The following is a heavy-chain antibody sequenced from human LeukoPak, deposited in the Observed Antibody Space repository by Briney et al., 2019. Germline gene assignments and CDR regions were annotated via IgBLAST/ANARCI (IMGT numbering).Heavy chain of an antibody. Sequence: GGSLRLSCAASGFTFSNAWMSWVRQAPGKGLEWVGRIKSKTDGGTTDYAAPVKGRFTISRDDSKNTLYLQMNSLKTEDTAVYYCTTDSPDYGDLAFDYWGQGTLVSVSS. CDR2: IKSKTDGGTT. CDR1: GFTFSNAW. D-gene: IGHD4-17*01. V-gene: IGHV3-15*01. CDR3: TTDSPDYGDLAFDY. J-gene: IGHJ4*02.